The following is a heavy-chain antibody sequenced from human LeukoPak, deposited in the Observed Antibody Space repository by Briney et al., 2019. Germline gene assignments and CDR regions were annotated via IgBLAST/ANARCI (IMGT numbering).Heavy chain of an antibody. J-gene: IGHJ4*02. D-gene: IGHD2-21*02. CDR3: ASAPVVTATRPTD. Sequence: ASVKVSCKASGYTFTGYYMHWVRQAPGQGLEWMGWINPNSGGTNYAQKFQGWVTMTRDTSISTAYMELSSLRSEDTAVYYCASAPVVTATRPTDWGQGTLVTVSS. CDR1: GYTFTGYY. V-gene: IGHV1-2*04. CDR2: INPNSGGT.